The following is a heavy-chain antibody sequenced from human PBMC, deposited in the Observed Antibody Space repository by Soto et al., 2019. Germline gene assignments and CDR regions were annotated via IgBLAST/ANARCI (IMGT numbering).Heavy chain of an antibody. D-gene: IGHD2-2*01. J-gene: IGHJ6*02. V-gene: IGHV1-69*01. CDR1: GGKFGSYA. Sequence: QVQLVQSGAEVKKPGSSVKVSCKASGGKFGSYAITWVRRAPGQGLEWLGGVIPILNSPAYAQKFQARVVITADEITNTTYMELNILRFDDTAVYYCAREPPYCTSATCPKFYDMDVWGQGTTVTV. CDR2: VIPILNSP. CDR3: AREPPYCTSATCPKFYDMDV.